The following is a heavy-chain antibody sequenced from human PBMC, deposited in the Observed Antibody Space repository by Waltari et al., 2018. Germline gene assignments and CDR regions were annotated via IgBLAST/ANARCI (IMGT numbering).Heavy chain of an antibody. Sequence: QLQLQESGPGLVKPSETLSLTCTVSGGSISSSSYYWGWLRQPPGKGLEWIGSIYYSGSTSYTPSLKSRVTISVDTSKNQFSLKLGSVTAADTAVYYCARALLGPVLRFXEWHARGYAFDIWGXGTMVTVSS. CDR3: ARALLGPVLRFXEWHARGYAFDI. D-gene: IGHD3-3*01. CDR2: IYYSGST. J-gene: IGHJ3*02. CDR1: GGSISSSSYY. V-gene: IGHV4-39*07.